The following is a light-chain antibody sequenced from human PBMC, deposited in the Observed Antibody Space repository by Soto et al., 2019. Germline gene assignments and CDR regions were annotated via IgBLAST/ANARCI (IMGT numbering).Light chain of an antibody. Sequence: QSALTQPASVSGSPGQSITISCTGTSSDVGGYNSVSWYQLHPGKAPKLMIYEVSNRPSGVSNRFSGSKSGNTASLTISGLQAEDEADYYCSSFTSSSTVIFGGGTQLTVL. CDR1: SSDVGGYNS. CDR2: EVS. J-gene: IGLJ2*01. V-gene: IGLV2-14*01. CDR3: SSFTSSSTVI.